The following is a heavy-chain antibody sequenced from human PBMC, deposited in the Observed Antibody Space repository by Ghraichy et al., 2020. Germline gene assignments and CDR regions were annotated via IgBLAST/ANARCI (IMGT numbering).Heavy chain of an antibody. CDR1: GYTLTELS. CDR2: FDPEDGET. CDR3: ATDILTGYKAPIDY. D-gene: IGHD3-9*01. Sequence: ASVKVSCKVSGYTLTELSMHWVRQAPGKGLEWMGGFDPEDGETIYAQKFQGRVTMTEDTSTDTAYMELSSLRSEDTAVYYCATDILTGYKAPIDYWGQGTLVTVSS. V-gene: IGHV1-24*01. J-gene: IGHJ4*02.